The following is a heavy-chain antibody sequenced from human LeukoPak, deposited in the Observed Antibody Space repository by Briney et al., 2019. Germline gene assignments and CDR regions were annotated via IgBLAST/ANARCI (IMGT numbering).Heavy chain of an antibody. J-gene: IGHJ4*02. CDR3: AKSLIQLPYYFDY. D-gene: IGHD5-18*01. CDR2: ISSSGGST. V-gene: IGHV3-23*01. CDR1: GFTFSSYA. Sequence: GGSLRLSCAASGFTFSSYAMSWVRQAPGKGLEWVSAISSSGGSTYYADSVKGRFTISRDNSKNTLYLQMNSLRAEDTAVYYCAKSLIQLPYYFDYWGQGTLVTVSS.